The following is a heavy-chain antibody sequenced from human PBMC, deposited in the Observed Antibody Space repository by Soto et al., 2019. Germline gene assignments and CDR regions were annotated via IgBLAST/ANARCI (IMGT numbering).Heavy chain of an antibody. D-gene: IGHD3-10*01. CDR2: IYYSGTT. CDR1: GFSISCFY. V-gene: IGHV4-59*01. CDR3: ARESYYGSGATVVAY. J-gene: IGHJ4*02. Sequence: SETLSLTCTFSGFSISCFYLILIRQTPGKGLEWIGYIYYSGTTSYNPSLNSRVTMSVDTSKNQFSLKVNSVTAADTAVYYCARESYYGSGATVVAYWGQGTLVTGSS.